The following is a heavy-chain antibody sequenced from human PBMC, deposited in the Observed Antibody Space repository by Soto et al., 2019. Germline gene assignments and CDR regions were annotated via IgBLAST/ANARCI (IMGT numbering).Heavy chain of an antibody. J-gene: IGHJ4*02. CDR2: ISAYNGNT. Sequence: ASVKVSCKTSGYTFTNFGLSWVRQAPGQGLEWMGWISAYNGNTNYAQNFQGRVTMTTDTSTSTAYMELRSLRSDDTAVYYCARVVAGTRCFDYWGQGTLVTVSS. V-gene: IGHV1-18*01. D-gene: IGHD6-19*01. CDR3: ARVVAGTRCFDY. CDR1: GYTFTNFG.